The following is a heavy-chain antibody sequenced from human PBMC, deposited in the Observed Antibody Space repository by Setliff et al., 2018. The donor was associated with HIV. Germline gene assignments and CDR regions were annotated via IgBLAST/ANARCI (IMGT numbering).Heavy chain of an antibody. J-gene: IGHJ4*02. V-gene: IGHV4-34*09. CDR1: GVSFSAYH. CDR3: ATSRGGYYDARY. Sequence: SETLSLTCAVYGVSFSAYHWSWIRQPPGKGLEWIGEINHSGSTNYNPSLKSRVFISVDTSKNQFSLRLSSVTAADTAVYFCATSRGGYYDARYWGQGTLVTVSS. CDR2: INHSGST. D-gene: IGHD3-3*01.